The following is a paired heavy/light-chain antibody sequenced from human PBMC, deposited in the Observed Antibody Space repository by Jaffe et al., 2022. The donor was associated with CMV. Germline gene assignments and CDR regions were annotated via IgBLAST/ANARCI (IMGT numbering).Light chain of an antibody. V-gene: IGLV1-40*01. CDR1: SSNIGAGYD. J-gene: IGLJ1*01. CDR2: GNS. CDR3: QSYDSSLSGAYV. Sequence: QSVLTQPPSVSGAPGQRVTISCTGSSSNIGAGYDVHWYQQLPGTAPKLLIYGNSNRPSGVPDRFSGSKSGTSASLAITGLQAEDEADYYCQSYDSSLSGAYVFGTGTKVTVL.
Heavy chain of an antibody. Sequence: QVQLVQSGAEVKKPGASVKVSCKASGYTFTSYGISWVRQAPGQGLEWMGWISAYNGNTNYAQKLQGRVTMTTDTSTSTAYMELRSLRSDDTAVYYCAREYTHYDFWSGYYTALNPPKYYFDYWGQGTLVTVSS. V-gene: IGHV1-18*04. CDR3: AREYTHYDFWSGYYTALNPPKYYFDY. D-gene: IGHD3-3*01. J-gene: IGHJ4*02. CDR2: ISAYNGNT. CDR1: GYTFTSYG.